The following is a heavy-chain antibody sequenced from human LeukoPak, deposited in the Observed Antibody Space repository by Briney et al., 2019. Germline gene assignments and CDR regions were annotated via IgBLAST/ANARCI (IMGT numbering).Heavy chain of an antibody. Sequence: SVKVSCKASGGTFSSYAISWVRQAPGQGLEWMGGMIPIFGTANYAQKFQGRVTITADESMSTAYMELSSLRSEDTAVYYCARNIVVVPADTNYYYYYMDVWGKGTTVTVSS. CDR1: GGTFSSYA. D-gene: IGHD2-2*01. V-gene: IGHV1-69*13. CDR3: ARNIVVVPADTNYYYYYMDV. J-gene: IGHJ6*03. CDR2: MIPIFGTA.